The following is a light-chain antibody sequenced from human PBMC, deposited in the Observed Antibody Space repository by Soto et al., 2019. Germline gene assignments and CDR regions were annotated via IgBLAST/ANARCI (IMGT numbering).Light chain of an antibody. Sequence: EVVLMQSPATLSLSPGERATLSCRASESISSHYIAWYQHKPGQTPRLLIFGPSTNATGIPDRFNGSWSGTDVTLTISRLEPEDFAMYYCQKFGDSPFTFGPGTKVDIK. CDR1: ESISSHY. CDR2: GPS. CDR3: QKFGDSPFT. V-gene: IGKV3-20*01. J-gene: IGKJ3*01.